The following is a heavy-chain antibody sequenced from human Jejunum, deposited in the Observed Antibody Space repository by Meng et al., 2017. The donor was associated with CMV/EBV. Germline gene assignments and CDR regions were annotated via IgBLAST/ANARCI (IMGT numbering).Heavy chain of an antibody. V-gene: IGHV3-66*01. CDR2: IYSGGTT. D-gene: IGHD5-18*01. Sequence: EVQLVESGGGLVQPGESLRLSCAASGFSVSSNYMSWVRQAPGKGLEWVTLIYSGGTTFYADSVKGRFTISRDNSKNVLYLQMNSVRAEDTALYHCVRNLGYTYGLVSWGQGTLVTASS. J-gene: IGHJ5*02. CDR3: VRNLGYTYGLVS. CDR1: GFSVSSNY.